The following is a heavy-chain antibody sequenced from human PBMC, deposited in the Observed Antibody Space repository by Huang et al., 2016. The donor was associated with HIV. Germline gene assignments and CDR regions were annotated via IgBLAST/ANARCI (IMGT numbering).Heavy chain of an antibody. CDR1: GDSISSTSDF. Sequence: QLQLQASGPGLVKPSATLSLTCTVSGDSISSTSDFWGWIRQRPGKGREWIGSINDRRRNFYNQSLKGRVTIAVDTSKNQFSLKLVSVSAADTAVYYCVRPSARLFWFDPWGQGTQVTVSS. V-gene: IGHV4-39*01. CDR3: VRPSARLFWFDP. D-gene: IGHD6-6*01. CDR2: INDRRRN. J-gene: IGHJ5*02.